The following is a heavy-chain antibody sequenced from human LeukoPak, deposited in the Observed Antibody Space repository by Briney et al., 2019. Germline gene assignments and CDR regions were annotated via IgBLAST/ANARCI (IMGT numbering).Heavy chain of an antibody. J-gene: IGHJ3*02. V-gene: IGHV4-39*07. D-gene: IGHD6-19*01. CDR1: GGSISSGTYY. CDR2: FSSAGST. Sequence: PSQTLSLTCTVSGGSISSGTYYWGWIRQPPGKELEWIGSFSSAGSTYYNPSLKSRVTISVDTSKNQFSLKLSSVTAADTAVYYCARPRTSGWYFGAFDIWGQGTMVTVSS. CDR3: ARPRTSGWYFGAFDI.